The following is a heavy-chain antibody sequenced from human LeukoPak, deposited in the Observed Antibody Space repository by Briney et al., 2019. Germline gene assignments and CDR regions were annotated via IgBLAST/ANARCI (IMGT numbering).Heavy chain of an antibody. V-gene: IGHV3-74*01. CDR2: ITGDGTHI. D-gene: IGHD6-19*01. CDR1: GFSFSNYL. Sequence: GGSLRLSCAASGFSFSNYLMHWVRQAPGEGLVWVSRITGDGTHILYADSVKGRFTMSRDNAKNTLYLQMNSLRAGDTAVYYCAADRGGWSYWGQGTLVTVSS. CDR3: AADRGGWSY. J-gene: IGHJ4*02.